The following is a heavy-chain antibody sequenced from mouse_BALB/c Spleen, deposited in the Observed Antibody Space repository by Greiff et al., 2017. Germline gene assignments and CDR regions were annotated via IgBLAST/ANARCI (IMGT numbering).Heavy chain of an antibody. D-gene: IGHD1-1*01. Sequence: EVHLVESGGGLVQPGGSLKLSCAASGFTFSSYTMSWVRQTPEKRLEWVAYISNGGGSTYYPDTVKGRFTISRDNAKNTLYLQMSSLKSEDTAMYYCARDYVRAYWGQGTLVTVAA. CDR3: ARDYVRAY. CDR2: ISNGGGST. V-gene: IGHV5-12-2*01. J-gene: IGHJ3*01. CDR1: GFTFSSYT.